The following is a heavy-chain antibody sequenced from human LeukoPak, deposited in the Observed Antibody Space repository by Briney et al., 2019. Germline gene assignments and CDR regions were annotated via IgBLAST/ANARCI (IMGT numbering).Heavy chain of an antibody. CDR3: ASFYDYVWGPRGWFDP. CDR2: ISSSSSYI. J-gene: IGHJ5*02. D-gene: IGHD3-16*01. CDR1: GFTFSSYS. V-gene: IGHV3-21*01. Sequence: GRSLRLSCAASGFTFSSYSMNWVRQAPGKGLEWVSSISSSSSYIYYADSVKGRFTISRDNAKNSLYLQMNSLRAEDTAVYYCASFYDYVWGPRGWFDPWGQGTLVTVSS.